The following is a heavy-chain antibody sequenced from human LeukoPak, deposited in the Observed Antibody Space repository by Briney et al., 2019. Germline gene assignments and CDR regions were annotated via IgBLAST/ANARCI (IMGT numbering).Heavy chain of an antibody. J-gene: IGHJ4*02. V-gene: IGHV3-7*01. CDR1: GFTFRDYW. CDR3: ARAGGTSWADY. Sequence: AGGSLRLSCEASGFTFRDYWMTWVRQAPGKGLEWVANVKQDGTEKFYVDSVKGRFTISRDNGKNSLYLHMNSLRVEDTAIYYCARAGGTSWADYWGQGTLVTVSS. D-gene: IGHD6-13*01. CDR2: VKQDGTEK.